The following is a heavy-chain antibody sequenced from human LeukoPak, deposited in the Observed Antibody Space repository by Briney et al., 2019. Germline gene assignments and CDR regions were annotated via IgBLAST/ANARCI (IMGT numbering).Heavy chain of an antibody. D-gene: IGHD2-15*01. CDR3: ARGCSRAACPYYFDY. CDR2: IKQDGSDK. Sequence: GGSLRLSCAASGFTFSSYSMSWVRQAPGKGLEWVANIKQDGSDKYYVDSVKGRFTISRDNAKNSLFLQMNSLRAEDTALYYCARGCSRAACPYYFDYWGRGTLVTVSS. V-gene: IGHV3-7*01. CDR1: GFTFSSYS. J-gene: IGHJ4*02.